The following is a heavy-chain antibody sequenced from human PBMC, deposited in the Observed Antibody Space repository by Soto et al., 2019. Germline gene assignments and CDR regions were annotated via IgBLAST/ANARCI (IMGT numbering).Heavy chain of an antibody. Sequence: VQLVESGGGLVKPGGSLRLSCAASGFTFSDYYMSWIRQAPGKGLEWVSYISSSGSTIYYADSVKGRFTISRDNAKNSRYLQMNSLRAEDTAVYYGETLMWFGDLSGYYYGMDVWGQATTVTVSS. CDR1: GFTFSDYY. CDR3: ETLMWFGDLSGYYYGMDV. V-gene: IGHV3-11*01. D-gene: IGHD3-10*01. CDR2: ISSSGSTI. J-gene: IGHJ6*02.